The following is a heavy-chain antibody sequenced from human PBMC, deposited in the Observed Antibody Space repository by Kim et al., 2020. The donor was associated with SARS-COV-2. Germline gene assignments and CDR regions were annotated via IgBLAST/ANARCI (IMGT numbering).Heavy chain of an antibody. D-gene: IGHD6-19*01. CDR2: INTDGSTT. J-gene: IGHJ2*01. V-gene: IGHV3-74*01. Sequence: GGSLRLSCAASGFTLSAYWMHWVRQAPGKGLVWVSRINTDGSTTSYADSVKGRFTISRDNAKNTLYLQMNSLRAEDTAVYFCARRRLAGTNQYFDLWGRGTLVTVSS. CDR3: ARRRLAGTNQYFDL. CDR1: GFTLSAYW.